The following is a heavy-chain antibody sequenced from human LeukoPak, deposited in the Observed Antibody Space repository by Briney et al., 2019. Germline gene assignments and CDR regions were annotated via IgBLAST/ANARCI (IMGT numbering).Heavy chain of an antibody. J-gene: IGHJ5*02. CDR1: GFTFSSYS. Sequence: GGSLRLSCAASGFTFSSYSMNWVRQAPGKGLEWVSSISSSSSYIYYADSVKGRFTISRDNAKNSLYLQMNSLRAEDTAVYYCARDLHIVVVVAARSFDPWGQGTLVTVSS. V-gene: IGHV3-21*01. CDR3: ARDLHIVVVVAARSFDP. D-gene: IGHD2-15*01. CDR2: ISSSSSYI.